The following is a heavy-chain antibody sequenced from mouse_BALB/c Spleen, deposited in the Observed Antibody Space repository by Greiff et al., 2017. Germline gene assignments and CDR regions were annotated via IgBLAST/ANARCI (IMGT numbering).Heavy chain of an antibody. V-gene: IGHV3-5*02. CDR3: ARDRGLLAMDY. J-gene: IGHJ4*01. Sequence: EVQLQQSGPGLVKPSQTVSLTCTVTGISITTGNYRWSWIRQFPGNKLEWIGYIYYSGTITYNPSLTSRTTITRDTSKNQFFLEMNSLTAEDTATYYGARDRGLLAMDYWGQGTSVTVSS. CDR2: IYYSGTI. CDR1: GISITTGNYR. D-gene: IGHD3-3*01.